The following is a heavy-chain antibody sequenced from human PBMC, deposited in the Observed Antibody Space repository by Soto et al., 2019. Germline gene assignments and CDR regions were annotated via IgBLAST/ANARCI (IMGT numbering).Heavy chain of an antibody. V-gene: IGHV1-46*01. D-gene: IGHD6-6*01. CDR1: GYTFTSNW. J-gene: IGHJ5*02. Sequence: ASVKVSCKASGYTFTSNWIHWVRRAPGQGLEWMGIINPSDGNTNYAQRFQGRVTVTRDTSTSTAYMELSSLTSEDTAVYYCARDHSIDSSGAWWLDPWGQGTLVTVSS. CDR2: INPSDGNT. CDR3: ARDHSIDSSGAWWLDP.